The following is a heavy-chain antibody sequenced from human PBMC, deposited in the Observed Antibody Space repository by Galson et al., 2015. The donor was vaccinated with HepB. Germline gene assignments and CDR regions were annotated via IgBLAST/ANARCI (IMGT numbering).Heavy chain of an antibody. Sequence: SVKVSCKASGYTFTSYDINWVRQATGQGPEWMGGIIPIFGTANYAQKFQGRVTITADKSTSTAYMELSSLRSEDTAVYYCASGLTTVVTPGYFQHWGQGTLVTVSS. CDR1: GYTFTSYD. D-gene: IGHD4-23*01. CDR2: IIPIFGTA. J-gene: IGHJ1*01. CDR3: ASGLTTVVTPGYFQH. V-gene: IGHV1-69*06.